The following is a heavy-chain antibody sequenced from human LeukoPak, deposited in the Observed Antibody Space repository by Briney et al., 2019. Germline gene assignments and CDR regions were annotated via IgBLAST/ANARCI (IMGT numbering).Heavy chain of an antibody. CDR2: ISGGGGST. D-gene: IGHD1-26*01. J-gene: IGHJ4*02. V-gene: IGHV3-23*01. CDR3: AKGGKWDVTPFDY. Sequence: GGSLRLCCAASGFTFTSYSMNWVRQAPGKGLEWVSTISGGGGSTYYADSVKGRFTISRDNSKNTLYLQVNSLRAEDTAVYYCAKGGKWDVTPFDYWGQGTLVTVSS. CDR1: GFTFTSYS.